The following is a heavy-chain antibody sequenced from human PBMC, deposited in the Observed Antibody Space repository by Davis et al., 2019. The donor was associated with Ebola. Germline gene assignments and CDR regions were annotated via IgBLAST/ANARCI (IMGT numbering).Heavy chain of an antibody. CDR2: ISYAGSNK. CDR1: GFTFSSYA. Sequence: GESLKISCAASGFTFSSYAMHWVRQAPGKGLEWVAVISYAGSNKYYADSVKGRFTISRDNSKNTLYLQMNSLRAEDTAVYYCATDGWNSFREGVRYYYYGMDVWGQGTTVTVSS. CDR3: ATDGWNSFREGVRYYYYGMDV. J-gene: IGHJ6*02. D-gene: IGHD1-7*01. V-gene: IGHV3-30-3*01.